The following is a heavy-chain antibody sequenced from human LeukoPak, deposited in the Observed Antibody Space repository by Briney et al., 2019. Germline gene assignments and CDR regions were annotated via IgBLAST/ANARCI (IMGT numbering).Heavy chain of an antibody. Sequence: PGGSLRLSCAASGFTFSSYGMSWVRQAPGKGLEWVSGISGSDGSTYYADSVKGRFTISRDNSKNTLYLQMKSLRAEDTAVYYCAKGGVRETSQDYWGQGTLVTVSS. CDR3: AKGGVRETSQDY. J-gene: IGHJ4*02. D-gene: IGHD3-10*01. CDR2: ISGSDGST. CDR1: GFTFSSYG. V-gene: IGHV3-23*01.